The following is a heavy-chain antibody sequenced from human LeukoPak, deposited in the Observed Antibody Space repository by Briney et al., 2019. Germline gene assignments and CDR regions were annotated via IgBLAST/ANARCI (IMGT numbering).Heavy chain of an antibody. D-gene: IGHD3-22*01. Sequence: PSETLSLTCTGSGGSINSYYWSWLRLPPGKGLEWIGFGHYTGRSNYNPSLKSRVTISVDTSKNQSSLKLSSVTAADTAVYYCARHDNRGYYSLQYWGQGALVTVSS. CDR2: GHYTGRS. CDR1: GGSINSYY. V-gene: IGHV4-59*08. J-gene: IGHJ1*01. CDR3: ARHDNRGYYSLQY.